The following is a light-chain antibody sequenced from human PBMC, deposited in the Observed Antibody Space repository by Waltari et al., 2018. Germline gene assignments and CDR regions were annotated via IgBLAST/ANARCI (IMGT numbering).Light chain of an antibody. J-gene: IGLJ2*01. CDR2: QDS. CDR1: KLGDKY. Sequence: SYELTQPPSVSVSPGQTASITCSGVKLGDKYACWYQQKPGQSPVLVIYQDSKRPSGIPERFSGPNYGNTATLTVSGPQAMDEADYYCQAWDSSTAVFGGGTKLTVL. V-gene: IGLV3-1*01. CDR3: QAWDSSTAV.